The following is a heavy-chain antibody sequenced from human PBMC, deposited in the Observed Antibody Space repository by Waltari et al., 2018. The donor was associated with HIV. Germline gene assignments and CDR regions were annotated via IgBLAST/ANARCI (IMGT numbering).Heavy chain of an antibody. CDR1: GFTFSHFW. CDR3: ASPSIRAGMDV. V-gene: IGHV3-7*01. D-gene: IGHD2-2*02. Sequence: EVQLVESGGGLVQPGGSLRLYCAASGFTFSHFWMSWVRQAPGKGLEWLANIKQDGSEKYYVDSVKGRFTISRDNAKNSLYLQMNSLRAEDTAVYYCASPSIRAGMDVWGQGTTVTVSS. CDR2: IKQDGSEK. J-gene: IGHJ6*02.